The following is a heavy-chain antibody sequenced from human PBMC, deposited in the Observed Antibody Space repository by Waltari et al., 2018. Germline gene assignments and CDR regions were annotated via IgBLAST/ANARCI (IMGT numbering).Heavy chain of an antibody. CDR3: ANPTNRYSNSYNWFDP. D-gene: IGHD6-6*01. CDR2: ISGSGDTT. V-gene: IGHV3-23*01. CDR1: GFTFDSYA. Sequence: LLLESGGGLVQPGGSLRLSCVASGFTFDSYALSWVRQAPGKGLEWVSAISGSGDTTYYADYVKGRFTISRDNSKNTLFLQMTSLRAEDTAVYYCANPTNRYSNSYNWFDPWGQGTAVTVSS. J-gene: IGHJ5*02.